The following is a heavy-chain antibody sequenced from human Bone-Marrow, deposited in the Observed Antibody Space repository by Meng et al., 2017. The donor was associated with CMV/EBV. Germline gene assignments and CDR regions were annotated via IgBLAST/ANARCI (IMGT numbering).Heavy chain of an antibody. D-gene: IGHD2-2*01. Sequence: GGSLRLSCAASGFTFSSYGMHWVRQAPGKGLEWVAFIRYDGSNKYYADSVKGRFTISRDNSKNTLYLQMTSLRAEDTAVYYCAKPAQKYCSSTSCYHAPWGQGTLVTVYS. CDR2: IRYDGSNK. J-gene: IGHJ5*02. V-gene: IGHV3-30*02. CDR1: GFTFSSYG. CDR3: AKPAQKYCSSTSCYHAP.